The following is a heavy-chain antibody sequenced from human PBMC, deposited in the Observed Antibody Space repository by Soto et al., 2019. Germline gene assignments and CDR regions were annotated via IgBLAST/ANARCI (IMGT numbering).Heavy chain of an antibody. CDR1: GGSISGNY. Sequence: SETLSLTCTVSGGSISGNYWTWIRQPPGKGLEWIGYIYYSGSTHYNPSLKSRVTISVDTPKNQFSLKLSSVTAADTAVYYCARSVFPWGQGTLVTVSS. V-gene: IGHV4-59*12. CDR3: ARSVFP. J-gene: IGHJ5*02. CDR2: IYYSGST.